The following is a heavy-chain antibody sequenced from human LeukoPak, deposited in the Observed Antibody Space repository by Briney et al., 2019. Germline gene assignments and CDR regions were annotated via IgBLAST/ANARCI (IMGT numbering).Heavy chain of an antibody. V-gene: IGHV3-30*18. Sequence: GRSLRLSCGASGFTFSSYGMHWVRQAPGKGLEWVAVISYDGSNKYYADSVKGRFTISRDNSKNTLYLQMNSLRAEDPAVYYCAKDAVAGIYYFDYWGQGTLVTVSS. D-gene: IGHD6-19*01. CDR2: ISYDGSNK. CDR3: AKDAVAGIYYFDY. CDR1: GFTFSSYG. J-gene: IGHJ4*02.